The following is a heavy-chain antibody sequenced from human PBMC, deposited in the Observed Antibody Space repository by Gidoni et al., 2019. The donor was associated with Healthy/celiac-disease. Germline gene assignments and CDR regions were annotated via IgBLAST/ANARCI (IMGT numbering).Heavy chain of an antibody. CDR1: GYTFSSLP. Sequence: QVQLVESGGGVVQPGRSLRLSCAASGYTFSSLPLHWVRQAPGKGLEWVAIIAFDGSDKYYADSVKGRFIISRDNSKNTLYLQLYSLRTEDTAVYDCVRAQTPALDYWGQGTLVTVSS. D-gene: IGHD2-15*01. CDR3: VRAQTPALDY. CDR2: IAFDGSDK. J-gene: IGHJ4*02. V-gene: IGHV3-30*04.